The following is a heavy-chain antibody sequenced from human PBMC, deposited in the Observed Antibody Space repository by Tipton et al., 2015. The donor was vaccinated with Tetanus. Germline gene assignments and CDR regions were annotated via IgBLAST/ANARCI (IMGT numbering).Heavy chain of an antibody. CDR3: ARSGWEREWELLDN. CDR2: IDPNSGGT. CDR1: GYTFTGYY. V-gene: IGHV1-2*02. Sequence: QLVQSGAEVKKPGASVKVSCKASGYTFTGYYIYWVRQAPGQGLEWMGWIDPNSGGTNYAQKFQGRVTMARDTSISTAYMELSRLRSDDTAVYYCARSGWEREWELLDNWGQGTLVTVSS. D-gene: IGHD1-26*01. J-gene: IGHJ4*02.